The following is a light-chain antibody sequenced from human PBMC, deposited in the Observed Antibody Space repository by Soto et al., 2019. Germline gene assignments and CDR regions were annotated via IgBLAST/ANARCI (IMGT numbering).Light chain of an antibody. CDR2: EVT. CDR3: CSYAGSSSLV. J-gene: IGLJ1*01. CDR1: SSDVGSYDL. Sequence: QSVLTQPASVSGSPGQSITISCTGTSSDVGSYDLVSWYQQHPGKAPTLMISEVTERPSGVSNRFSGSKSGNTASLTISGLRAEDEADYYCCSYAGSSSLVFGTGTKLTVL. V-gene: IGLV2-23*02.